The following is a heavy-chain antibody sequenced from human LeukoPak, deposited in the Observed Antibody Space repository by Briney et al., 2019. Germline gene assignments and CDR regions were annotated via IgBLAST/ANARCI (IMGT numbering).Heavy chain of an antibody. J-gene: IGHJ3*02. CDR1: GFTFSTYS. V-gene: IGHV3-21*01. Sequence: PGGSLRLSCAASGFTFSTYSFNWVRQAPGKGLEWLSSISSSSNYIYYSDSVKGRFTFSRDNAENSLYLQMNSLRAEGTGVYYCARSRRIQLDAFDIWGQGTKVTVSS. CDR2: ISSSSNYI. D-gene: IGHD5-18*01. CDR3: ARSRRIQLDAFDI.